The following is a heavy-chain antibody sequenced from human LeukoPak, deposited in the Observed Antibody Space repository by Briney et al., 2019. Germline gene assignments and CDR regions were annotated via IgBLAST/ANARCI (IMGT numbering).Heavy chain of an antibody. CDR2: IINSGGGT. Sequence: GASLRLSCAASGFTFSNYAMSWVRQAPGKGLEWVSTIINSGGGTYYADSVKGRFTISRDNSKNTLYLQVNSLRAEDTAVYSCAKRDSSGYYYFDYWGQGTLVTVSS. CDR3: AKRDSSGYYYFDY. D-gene: IGHD3-22*01. CDR1: GFTFSNYA. V-gene: IGHV3-23*01. J-gene: IGHJ4*02.